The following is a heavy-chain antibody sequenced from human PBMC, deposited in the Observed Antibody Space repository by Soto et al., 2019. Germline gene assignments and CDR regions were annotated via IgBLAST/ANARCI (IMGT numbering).Heavy chain of an antibody. Sequence: GGSLRLSCAASGFTFSSYSMNWVRQAPGKGLEWVSSISSSSSYIYYADSVKGRFTISRDNAKNSLYLQMNSLRAEDTAVYYCARDYPVAGTLFDYWGQGTLVTVSS. J-gene: IGHJ4*02. CDR3: ARDYPVAGTLFDY. CDR1: GFTFSSYS. V-gene: IGHV3-21*01. CDR2: ISSSSSYI. D-gene: IGHD6-19*01.